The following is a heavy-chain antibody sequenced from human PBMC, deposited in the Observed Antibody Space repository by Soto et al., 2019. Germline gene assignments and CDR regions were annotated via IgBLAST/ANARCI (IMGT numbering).Heavy chain of an antibody. CDR2: ISGYNGNT. CDR3: ARGSRYCSSTSCYNLDY. V-gene: IGHV1-18*01. CDR1: GYTFTSYG. Sequence: QVQLVQSGVEVKKPGASVKVSCKASGYTFTSYGISWVRQAPGQGLEWMGWISGYNGNTNYVQKLQGRVTMTTDTPTSTADMELRSLRSDDTAVYYCARGSRYCSSTSCYNLDYWGQGTLVTVSS. D-gene: IGHD2-2*01. J-gene: IGHJ4*02.